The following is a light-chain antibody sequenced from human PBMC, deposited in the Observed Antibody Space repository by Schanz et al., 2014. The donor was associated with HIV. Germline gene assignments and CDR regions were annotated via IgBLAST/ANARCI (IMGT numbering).Light chain of an antibody. V-gene: IGLV1-47*01. Sequence: SVLTQAPSASGTPGQRVTISCSGSNSNTGSNYVYWYRQLPGTAPQHLIYRNNQRPSGVPDRFSGSKSDTSASLAISGLRSEDEADYFCATWDDTLSAAVFGGGTKLTVL. CDR3: ATWDDTLSAAV. J-gene: IGLJ2*01. CDR1: NSNTGSNY. CDR2: RNN.